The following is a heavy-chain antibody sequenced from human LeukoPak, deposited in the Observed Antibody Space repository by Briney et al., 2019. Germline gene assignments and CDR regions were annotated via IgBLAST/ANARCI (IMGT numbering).Heavy chain of an antibody. CDR2: ISGSGGST. J-gene: IGHJ4*02. D-gene: IGHD1-26*01. Sequence: SGGSLRLSCAASGFTFSSYEMNWVRQAPGKGLEWVSAISGSGGSTYYADSVKGRFTISSDNSKNTLYLQMNSLRAEDTAVYYCAKRGAEVGATVAPGDYWGQGTLVTVSS. CDR1: GFTFSSYE. V-gene: IGHV3-23*01. CDR3: AKRGAEVGATVAPGDY.